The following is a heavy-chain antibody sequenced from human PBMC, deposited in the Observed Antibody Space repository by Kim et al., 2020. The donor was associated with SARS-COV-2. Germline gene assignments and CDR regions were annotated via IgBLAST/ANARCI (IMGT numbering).Heavy chain of an antibody. Sequence: GGSLRLSCAASGFTVSSNYMSWVRQAPGKGLEWVSVIYSGGSTYYADSVKGRFTISRHNSKNTLYLQMNSLRAEDTAVYYCASLHYGSGSYHFDYWGQGTLVTVSS. CDR1: GFTVSSNY. V-gene: IGHV3-53*04. CDR3: ASLHYGSGSYHFDY. J-gene: IGHJ4*02. CDR2: IYSGGST. D-gene: IGHD3-10*01.